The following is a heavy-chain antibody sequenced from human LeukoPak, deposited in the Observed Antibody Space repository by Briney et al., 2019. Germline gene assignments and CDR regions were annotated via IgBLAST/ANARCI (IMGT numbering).Heavy chain of an antibody. J-gene: IGHJ5*02. CDR3: ARGGNGYCTGPNCSKRSYFDP. V-gene: IGHV1-18*01. Sequence: ASVKVSCKASHYTFTSYGINWVRQAPGQGLEWMGWISGYNGNTNYAQNFQGRVTMTTDTSTNTAYMYLRSLRSGDTAVYYCARGGNGYCTGPNCSKRSYFDPWGQGTLVTVSS. D-gene: IGHD2-8*02. CDR2: ISGYNGNT. CDR1: HYTFTSYG.